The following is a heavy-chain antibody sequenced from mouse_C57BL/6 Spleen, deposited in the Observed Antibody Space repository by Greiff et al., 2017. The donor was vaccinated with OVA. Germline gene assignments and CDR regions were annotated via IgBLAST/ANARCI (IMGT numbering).Heavy chain of an antibody. CDR1: GYTFTDYY. V-gene: IGHV1-26*01. CDR3: ARPGYEGDY. J-gene: IGHJ4*01. D-gene: IGHD1-2*01. Sequence: EVQLQQSGPELVKPGASVKISCKASGYTFTDYYMNWVKQSHGKSLEWIGDINPNNGGTSYNQKFKGKATLTVDKSSSTAYMELRSLTSEDSAVYYCARPGYEGDYWGQGTSVTVSS. CDR2: INPNNGGT.